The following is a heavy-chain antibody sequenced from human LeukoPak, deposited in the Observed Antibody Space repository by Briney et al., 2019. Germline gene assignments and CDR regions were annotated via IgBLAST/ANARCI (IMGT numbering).Heavy chain of an antibody. CDR3: ARTLYFDWHYYFDY. Sequence: GESLKISSKGSGYSFASYWIGWVRQMPGKGLEWMGIIYPGDSDTRYSPSFQGQVTISADKSISTAYLQWSSLKASDTAMYYCARTLYFDWHYYFDYWGQGTLVTVSS. D-gene: IGHD3-9*01. CDR2: IYPGDSDT. V-gene: IGHV5-51*01. CDR1: GYSFASYW. J-gene: IGHJ4*02.